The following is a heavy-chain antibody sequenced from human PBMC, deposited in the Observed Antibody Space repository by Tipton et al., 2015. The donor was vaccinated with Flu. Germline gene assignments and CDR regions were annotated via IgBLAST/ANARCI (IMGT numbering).Heavy chain of an antibody. CDR2: IKQDGSQK. Sequence: AASGFTFSNYWMSWVRQAPGKGLEWVANIKQDGSQKYYVDSVKGRFTISRDNAKNSLYLQMNSLRADDTAVYYCARERYGDYFDYWGQGTLVTVSS. V-gene: IGHV3-7*01. J-gene: IGHJ4*02. D-gene: IGHD1-14*01. CDR1: GFTFSNYW. CDR3: ARERYGDYFDY.